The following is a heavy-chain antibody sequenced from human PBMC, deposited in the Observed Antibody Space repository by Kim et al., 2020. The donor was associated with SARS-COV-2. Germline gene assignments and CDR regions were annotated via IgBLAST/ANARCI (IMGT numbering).Heavy chain of an antibody. J-gene: IGHJ4*02. Sequence: SETLSLTCTVSGGSISGSSRYWGWIRQPPGKGREWMGSINDSGNTYYNPSRKSRVTIAVDTSKNQFSLKMRSVTAADTAVYDCARRGSENSAGEYWGQGT. CDR3: ARRGSENSAGEY. V-gene: IGHV4-39*01. D-gene: IGHD3-10*01. CDR1: GGSISGSSRY. CDR2: INDSGNT.